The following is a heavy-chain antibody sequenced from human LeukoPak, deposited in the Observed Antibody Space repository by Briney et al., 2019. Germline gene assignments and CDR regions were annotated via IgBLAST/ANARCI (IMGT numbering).Heavy chain of an antibody. Sequence: SETLSLTCTVFGGSIRSYYWSWIRQPAGKGLEWIGRIYSSGSTDYNPSLKSRVTMSVDTSKSQFSLKLSSVTAADTAVYYCARDPGGLFDYWGQGTLVTVSS. CDR1: GGSIRSYY. V-gene: IGHV4-4*07. D-gene: IGHD3-16*01. CDR2: IYSSGST. CDR3: ARDPGGLFDY. J-gene: IGHJ4*02.